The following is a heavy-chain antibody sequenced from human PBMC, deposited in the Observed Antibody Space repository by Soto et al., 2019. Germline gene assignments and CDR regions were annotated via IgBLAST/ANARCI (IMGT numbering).Heavy chain of an antibody. D-gene: IGHD3-3*01. CDR2: IYPGDSDN. V-gene: IGHV5-51*01. J-gene: IGHJ3*02. Sequence: PGESLKISCKGSGYSFTSYWIGCVRQIPGKGLEWMGIIYPGDSDNRYSPSFQGQVTISADKSISTAYLQWSSLKASDTAMYYCARRRYDFWTVDAFDIWGQGTMVTFSS. CDR3: ARRRYDFWTVDAFDI. CDR1: GYSFTSYW.